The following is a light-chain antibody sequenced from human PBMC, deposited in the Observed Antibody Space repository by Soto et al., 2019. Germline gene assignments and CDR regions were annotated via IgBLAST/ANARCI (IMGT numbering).Light chain of an antibody. CDR3: QVWDTSSDQVV. Sequence: SYELTQPPSVSLAPGQTARIRCWGHDIGSESVPWYQQKPGQAPVLVVYADSDRPSGIPDRFSGSNSGSTATLTISRVEAGDEADYYCQVWDTSSDQVVFGGGTKLTVL. CDR1: DIGSES. CDR2: ADS. J-gene: IGLJ2*01. V-gene: IGLV3-21*02.